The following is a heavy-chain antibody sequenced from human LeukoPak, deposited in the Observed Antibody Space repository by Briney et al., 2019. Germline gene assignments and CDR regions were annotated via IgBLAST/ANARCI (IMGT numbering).Heavy chain of an antibody. D-gene: IGHD3-3*01. J-gene: IGHJ4*02. Sequence: RAGGSLRLSCAASGFTFDDYGMSWVRQAPGKGLEWVSGINWNGGSTGYADSVKGRFTISRDNAKNSLYLQMNSLRAEDTALYYCARQQGPFWSGYYTDYWGQGTLVTVSS. CDR2: INWNGGST. CDR3: ARQQGPFWSGYYTDY. V-gene: IGHV3-20*04. CDR1: GFTFDDYG.